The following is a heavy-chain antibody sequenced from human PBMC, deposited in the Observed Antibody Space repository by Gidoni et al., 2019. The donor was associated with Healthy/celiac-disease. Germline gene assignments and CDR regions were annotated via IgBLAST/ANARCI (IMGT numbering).Heavy chain of an antibody. V-gene: IGHV1-2*02. CDR1: GYTFTGYY. CDR2: INPNSGGT. Sequence: QVQLVQSGAEVKKPGASVKVSCKASGYTFTGYYMHWVRQAPGQGLEWMGWINPNSGGTNYAQKFQGRVTMTRDTSISTAYMELSRLRSDDTAVYYCARDFGSSWGYYYYYMDVWGKGTTVTVSS. D-gene: IGHD6-13*01. CDR3: ARDFGSSWGYYYYYMDV. J-gene: IGHJ6*03.